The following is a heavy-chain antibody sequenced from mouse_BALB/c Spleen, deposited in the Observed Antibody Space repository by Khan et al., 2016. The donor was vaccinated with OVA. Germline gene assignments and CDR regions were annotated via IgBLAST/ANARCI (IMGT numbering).Heavy chain of an antibody. CDR2: IYPGSGDT. V-gene: IGHV1-77*01. Sequence: QVQLKQSGPELVKPGASVKMSCKASGYTFTDYVLTWVKQRTGQGLEWIGEIYPGSGDTYYNEKFKGKATLTADKSSDTAYLQLSSLTSEDSAVYVGARGGYGTSGAFWGQGTLVTVSA. CDR1: GYTFTDYV. CDR3: ARGGYGTSGAF. D-gene: IGHD1-1*01. J-gene: IGHJ3*01.